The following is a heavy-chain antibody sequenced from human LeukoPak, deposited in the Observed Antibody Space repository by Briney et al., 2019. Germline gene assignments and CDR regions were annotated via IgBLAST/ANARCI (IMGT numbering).Heavy chain of an antibody. Sequence: GESLKISCKGSGYSFTSYWIGWVRQAPGQGLEWMGWIYPNSGGTNYAQKFQGRVTMTRDTSISTAYMELSRLRSDDTAVYYCARSEQFPYYMDVWGKGTTVTVSS. V-gene: IGHV1-2*02. D-gene: IGHD6-19*01. CDR2: IYPNSGGT. CDR3: ARSEQFPYYMDV. CDR1: GYSFTSYW. J-gene: IGHJ6*03.